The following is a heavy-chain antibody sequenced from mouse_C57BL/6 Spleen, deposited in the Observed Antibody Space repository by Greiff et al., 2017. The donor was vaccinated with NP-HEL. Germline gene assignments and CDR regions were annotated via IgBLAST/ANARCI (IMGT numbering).Heavy chain of an antibody. CDR2: IHPNSGST. CDR3: ALRGYYGSSFYWYFDV. V-gene: IGHV1-64*01. D-gene: IGHD1-1*01. J-gene: IGHJ1*03. CDR1: GYTFTSYW. Sequence: QVHVKQPGAELVKPGASVKLSCKASGYTFTSYWMHWVKQRPGQGLEWIGMIHPNSGSTNYNEKFKSKATLTVDKSSSTAYMQLSSLTSEDSAVYYCALRGYYGSSFYWYFDVWGTGTTVTVSS.